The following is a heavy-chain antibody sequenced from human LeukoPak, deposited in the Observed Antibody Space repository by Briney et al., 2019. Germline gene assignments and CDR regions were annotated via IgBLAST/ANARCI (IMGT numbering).Heavy chain of an antibody. CDR1: GFTSSSYA. D-gene: IGHD4-17*01. CDR2: ISGSGGST. V-gene: IGHV3-23*01. CDR3: AKDSGDYGDYELDY. J-gene: IGHJ4*02. Sequence: PGGSLRLSCAASGFTSSSYAMSWVRQAPGKGLEWVSAISGSGGSTYYADSVKGRFTISRDNSKNTLYLQMNSLRAEDTAVYYCAKDSGDYGDYELDYWGQGTLVTVSS.